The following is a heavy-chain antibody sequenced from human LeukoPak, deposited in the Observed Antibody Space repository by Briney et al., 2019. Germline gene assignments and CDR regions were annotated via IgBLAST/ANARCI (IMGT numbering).Heavy chain of an antibody. CDR3: AREMLAAVAAQS. CDR1: GFIFSTYW. V-gene: IGHV3-7*01. CDR2: IKRDGSEK. Sequence: GGSLRLSCAASGFIFSTYWMSWVRQAPGKGLEWVANIKRDGSEKNYVDSVKGRFTISRDNAKNSLYLQMNSLRAEDTAVYYCAREMLAAVAAQSWGQGTLVTVSS. J-gene: IGHJ5*02. D-gene: IGHD6-19*01.